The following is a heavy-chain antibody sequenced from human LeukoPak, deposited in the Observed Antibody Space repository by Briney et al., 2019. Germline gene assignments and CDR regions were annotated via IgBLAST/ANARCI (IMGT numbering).Heavy chain of an antibody. Sequence: SETLSLTCTVSGYSISSGYYWGWIRQPPGKGLEWIGSIYHSGSTYYNPSLKSRVTISVDTSKNQFSLKLSSVTAADTAVYYCARHPSGRGWLQQGGCFAPWRQETLVTSSS. V-gene: IGHV4-38-2*02. J-gene: IGHJ5*02. CDR2: IYHSGST. CDR1: GYSISSGYY. D-gene: IGHD5-24*01. CDR3: ARHPSGRGWLQQGGCFAP.